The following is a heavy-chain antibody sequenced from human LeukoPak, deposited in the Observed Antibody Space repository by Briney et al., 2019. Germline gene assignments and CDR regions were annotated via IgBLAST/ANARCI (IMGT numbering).Heavy chain of an antibody. CDR2: INNDGSST. Sequence: GGSLRLSCTASGFTFTSYWMQWVRQAPGEGLVWVSCINNDGSSTNYADSVKGRFTISRDNSKNSLYLQMNSLRAEDTAVYYCARDLSIAAPRVFDYWGQGTLVTVSS. CDR3: ARDLSIAAPRVFDY. D-gene: IGHD6-6*01. CDR1: GFTFTSYW. J-gene: IGHJ4*02. V-gene: IGHV3-74*01.